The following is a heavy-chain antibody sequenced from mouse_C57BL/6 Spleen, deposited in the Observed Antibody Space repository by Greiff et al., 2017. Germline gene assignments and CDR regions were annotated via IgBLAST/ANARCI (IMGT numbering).Heavy chain of an antibody. CDR3: TTCELPFGAY. D-gene: IGHD5-5*01. CDR1: GFNIKDYY. CDR2: IDPEDGDT. V-gene: IGHV14-1*01. J-gene: IGHJ3*01. Sequence: VQLLQSGAELVRPGASVKLSCTASGFNIKDYYMHWVKPRPEQGLEWIGRIDPEDGDTEYAPKFQGKATMTAATSSNTAYLQLSSLTSEDTAVDYCTTCELPFGAYWGQGTLVTVSA.